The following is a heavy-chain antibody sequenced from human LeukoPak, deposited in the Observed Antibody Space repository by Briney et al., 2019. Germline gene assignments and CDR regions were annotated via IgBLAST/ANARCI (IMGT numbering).Heavy chain of an antibody. Sequence: GGSLRLSCAASGFTFSSYAMSWVRQAPGKGLEWVSAISGSGGSTYYADSVKGRFTISRDNSKNTLYLQMNSLRAEDTAVYYCAKGGRLQQLAGGAFDIWGQGTMVTVSS. CDR3: AKGGRLQQLAGGAFDI. CDR1: GFTFSSYA. CDR2: ISGSGGST. J-gene: IGHJ3*02. D-gene: IGHD6-6*01. V-gene: IGHV3-23*01.